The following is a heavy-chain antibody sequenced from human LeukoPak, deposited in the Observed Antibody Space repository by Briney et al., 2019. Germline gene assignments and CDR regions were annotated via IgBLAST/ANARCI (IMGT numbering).Heavy chain of an antibody. CDR3: ARGRYLTTLGGAAAGFLDS. Sequence: SETLSLTCNVSGYSISSGYYWGWIRQPPGKGLECIGSMFHSGSTYYNPSLKRRVTISVDTSQKQFSLRLTSVTAADTAVYYCARGRYLTTLGGAAAGFLDSWGQGTLVTVSS. J-gene: IGHJ4*02. CDR1: GYSISSGYY. CDR2: MFHSGST. V-gene: IGHV4-38-2*02. D-gene: IGHD6-13*01.